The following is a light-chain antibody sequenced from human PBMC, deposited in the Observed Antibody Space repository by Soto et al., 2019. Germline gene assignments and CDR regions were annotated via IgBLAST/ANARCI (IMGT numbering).Light chain of an antibody. CDR3: QQYYSTPRT. Sequence: DFVMTQSPDSLAVSLGERATFKCKSSQSVLSSSNNKNYLAWFQQKPGQPPKLLLYWASTRKSGVPDRFSGSGSGTGFTLTISSLQAEDVAVYYCQQYYSTPRTFGQGTKVDIK. CDR1: QSVLSSSNNKNY. CDR2: WAS. V-gene: IGKV4-1*01. J-gene: IGKJ1*01.